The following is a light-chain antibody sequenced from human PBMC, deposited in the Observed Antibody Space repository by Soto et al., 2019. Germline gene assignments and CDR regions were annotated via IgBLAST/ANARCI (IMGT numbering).Light chain of an antibody. CDR2: WAS. J-gene: IGKJ4*01. Sequence: DIVMTQSPDSLAVSLGERATINCKSSQSLLYSSNNKDYLAWYQQKPGQPPKLLIYWASTRESGVPDRFSGSGSGTDFTLTISSLQAEDVAVYYCQQYYSSPLTFGGGTKEEI. CDR3: QQYYSSPLT. CDR1: QSLLYSSNNKDY. V-gene: IGKV4-1*01.